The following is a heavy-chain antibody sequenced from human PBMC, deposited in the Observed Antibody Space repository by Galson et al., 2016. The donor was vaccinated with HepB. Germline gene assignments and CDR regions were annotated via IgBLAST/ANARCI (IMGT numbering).Heavy chain of an antibody. J-gene: IGHJ5*02. CDR1: GFTFTNYG. D-gene: IGHD3-10*01. Sequence: SLRLSCAASGFTFTNYGIHWVRQAPGKGLDWVAVISYDGPIQYYADSVTGRLTISRDKSKNTLYLELNSLSAEDTAVYYCAKTYGSGTFYNSEFDPWGQGTLVTVSS. V-gene: IGHV3-30*18. CDR2: ISYDGPIQ. CDR3: AKTYGSGTFYNSEFDP.